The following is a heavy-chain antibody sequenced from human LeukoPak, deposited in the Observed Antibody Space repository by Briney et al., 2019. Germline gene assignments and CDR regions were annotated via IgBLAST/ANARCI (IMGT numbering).Heavy chain of an antibody. CDR1: GFTFSSYA. Sequence: PGGSLRLSCAASGFTFSSYAMHWVRQAPGKGLEWVAVISYDGSNKYYADSVKGRFTISRDNSKNTLYLQMNSLRAEDTAVYYCARGSSSWYDSWFDRWGQGTLVTVSS. D-gene: IGHD6-13*01. CDR3: ARGSSSWYDSWFDR. CDR2: ISYDGSNK. J-gene: IGHJ5*02. V-gene: IGHV3-30*04.